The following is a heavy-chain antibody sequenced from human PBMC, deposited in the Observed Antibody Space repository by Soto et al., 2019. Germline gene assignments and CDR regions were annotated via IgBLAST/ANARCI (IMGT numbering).Heavy chain of an antibody. D-gene: IGHD2-15*01. J-gene: IGHJ4*02. CDR2: IRSNGRT. V-gene: IGHV3-73*02. CDR3: ARLDCSGGSCYPYYFEH. CDR1: GFTFSASA. Sequence: EVQLVESGGGLVQPGGSLELSCAASGFTFSASAMHWVRQASGKGLEWVGRIRSNGRTAYAASMQGRFTISRDDSKKTAYLQLNSLKTDETAVYYCARLDCSGGSCYPYYFEHWGQGALVTVSA.